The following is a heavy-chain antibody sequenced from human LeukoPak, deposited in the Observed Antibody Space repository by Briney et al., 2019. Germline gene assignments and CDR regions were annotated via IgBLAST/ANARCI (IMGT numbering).Heavy chain of an antibody. V-gene: IGHV3-23*01. Sequence: PGGSLRLSCASSGFTFGSQGFSWVRQGPGKGLEWVSGISGNGLYTYYADSVKGRFTISGDTSKNTLYLQMNSLKAEDTAVYYCANIKYRSDYLEESGAFNIWGQGTMVAVSS. CDR2: ISGNGLYT. CDR1: GFTFGSQG. D-gene: IGHD5-18*01. J-gene: IGHJ3*02. CDR3: ANIKYRSDYLEESGAFNI.